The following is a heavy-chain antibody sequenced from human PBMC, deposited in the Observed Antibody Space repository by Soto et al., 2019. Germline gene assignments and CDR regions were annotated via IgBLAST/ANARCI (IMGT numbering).Heavy chain of an antibody. V-gene: IGHV4-4*07. D-gene: IGHD6-13*01. CDR2: IFANWHT. Sequence: PSETLSLTCIVSGGSISEKYWNWVRQPPGKGLEWIGLIFANWHTEYNPSLKSRVTMSVDASKNQFSLRLTSMTAADTAVYYCVASLAASGLNWLDPWGRGTLVTVSS. CDR3: VASLAASGLNWLDP. CDR1: GGSISEKY. J-gene: IGHJ5*02.